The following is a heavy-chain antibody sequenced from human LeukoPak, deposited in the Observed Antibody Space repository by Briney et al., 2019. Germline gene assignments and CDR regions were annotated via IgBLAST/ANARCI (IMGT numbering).Heavy chain of an antibody. V-gene: IGHV3-43*02. Sequence: GGSLRLSCAASGFNVAAYAMYWVRQPPGKSLEWVSLISGDSDNKYSAASVKGRFTISRDNSKNSLFLQMNSLTTEDTALYYCAIAYESGSFYRAFAYWGQGALVTVSS. CDR3: AIAYESGSFYRAFAY. CDR2: ISGDSDNK. J-gene: IGHJ4*02. D-gene: IGHD3-10*01. CDR1: GFNVAAYA.